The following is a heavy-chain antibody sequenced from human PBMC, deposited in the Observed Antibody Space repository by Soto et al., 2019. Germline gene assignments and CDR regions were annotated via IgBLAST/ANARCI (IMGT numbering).Heavy chain of an antibody. CDR1: GFVFSDYS. CDR3: AKVRIAVAAKGYFDY. CDR2: ISSGSTYK. V-gene: IGHV3-21*04. J-gene: IGHJ4*02. D-gene: IGHD6-19*01. Sequence: PGGSLRLSCAASGFVFSDYSMNWVRQAPGKGLEWVSSISSGSTYKYYADSVKGRFTISRDNSKNTLYLQMNSVRAEDTAVYYCAKVRIAVAAKGYFDYWGQGTLVTVSS.